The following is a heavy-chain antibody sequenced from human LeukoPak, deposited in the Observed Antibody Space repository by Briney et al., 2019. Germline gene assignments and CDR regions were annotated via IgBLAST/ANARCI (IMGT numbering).Heavy chain of an antibody. D-gene: IGHD5-18*01. J-gene: IGHJ4*02. CDR1: GFTFSSYW. V-gene: IGHV3-7*01. CDR2: IKQDGSEK. CDR3: ARHLSGITGYTYGRGIDY. Sequence: QSGGSLRLSCAASGFTFSSYWMSWVRQAPGKGLEWVANIKQDGSEKYYVDSVKGRFTISRDNAKNSLYLQMNSLRAEDTALYYCARHLSGITGYTYGRGIDYWGQGTLVTVSS.